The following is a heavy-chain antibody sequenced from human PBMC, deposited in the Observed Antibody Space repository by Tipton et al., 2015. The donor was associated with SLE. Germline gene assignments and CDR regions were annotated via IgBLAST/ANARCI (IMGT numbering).Heavy chain of an antibody. CDR1: GGSISSSSYY. Sequence: TLSLTCSVSGGSISSSSYYWSWIRQPPGKGLEWIGYIYYSGSTNYNPSLKSRVTISVDTSKNQFSLKLSSVTAADTAVYYCARVGNYGDYFDYWGQGTLVTVSS. CDR2: IYYSGST. D-gene: IGHD4-17*01. CDR3: ARVGNYGDYFDY. J-gene: IGHJ4*02. V-gene: IGHV4-61*01.